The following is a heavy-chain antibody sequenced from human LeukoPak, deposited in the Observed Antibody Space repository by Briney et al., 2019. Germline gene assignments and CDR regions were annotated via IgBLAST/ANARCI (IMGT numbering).Heavy chain of an antibody. D-gene: IGHD3-16*01. V-gene: IGHV4-59*11. J-gene: IGHJ4*02. CDR1: GVSISSRY. CDR3: ASAFTQGGGLFEY. Sequence: PSETLSLTCSVAGVSISSRYWSWIRRPPGRGLEWIGYASVTGNPDYNLSLKSRVTISVDTSKNQFSLRLTSVTAADTAIYYCASAFTQGGGLFEYWGQGILVTVSS. CDR2: ASVTGNP.